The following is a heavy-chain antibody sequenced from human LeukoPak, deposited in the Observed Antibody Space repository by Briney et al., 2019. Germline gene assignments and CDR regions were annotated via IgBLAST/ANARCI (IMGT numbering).Heavy chain of an antibody. D-gene: IGHD3-16*01. CDR3: ARASGGIGGVTNRFHS. CDR2: IYKSGDT. Sequence: SQTLSLTCTVSGVSMRSDGYYWSWIRQHPGKGLEWIGYIYKSGDTFYNPSLKSRFSISVATSENQFSLNLNSVTAADTAMYYCARASGGIGGVTNRFHSWGQGTLVTVSS. V-gene: IGHV4-31*03. CDR1: GVSMRSDGYY. J-gene: IGHJ5*01.